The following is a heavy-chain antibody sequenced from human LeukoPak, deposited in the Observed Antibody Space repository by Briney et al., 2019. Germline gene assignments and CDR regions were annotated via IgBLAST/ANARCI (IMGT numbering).Heavy chain of an antibody. CDR2: VNGDGDYT. CDR3: AKGRELAGDYGVFDY. CDR1: GYTFSSYA. D-gene: IGHD4-17*01. J-gene: IGHJ4*02. Sequence: PGGSLRLSCAASGYTFSSYAMHWAPHAPGKGLEWISTVNGDGDYTYYADLVGGRFTISRDNSKNTLYLQMNSVRGEDTAVYSCAKGRELAGDYGVFDYWGQGTLVTVSS. V-gene: IGHV3-23*01.